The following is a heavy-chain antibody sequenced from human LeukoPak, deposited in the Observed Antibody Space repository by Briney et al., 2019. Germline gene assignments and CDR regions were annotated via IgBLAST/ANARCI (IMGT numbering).Heavy chain of an antibody. CDR1: GFTFTSSA. J-gene: IGHJ4*02. V-gene: IGHV1-46*01. CDR2: INPSGSST. Sequence: ASVKVSCKASGFTFTSSAMQWVRQAPGQGLEWMGLINPSGSSTNYAQKFRGRVTMTRDTSTTTVYMELSGLRSEDTAVYYCAREESGGYFDYGGQGTLVTVSS. CDR3: AREESGGYFDY. D-gene: IGHD2-8*02.